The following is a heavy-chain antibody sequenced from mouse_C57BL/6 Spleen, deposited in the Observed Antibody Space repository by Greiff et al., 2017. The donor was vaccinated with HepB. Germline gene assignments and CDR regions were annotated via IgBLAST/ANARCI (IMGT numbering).Heavy chain of an antibody. Sequence: QVQLQQSGAELVRPGASVTLSCKASGYTFTDYEMHWVKQTPVHGLEWIGAIVPETGGTAYNQKFKGKAILTADKSSSTAYMELRSLTSEDSAVYYCTRWSTTVVATDFDYWGQGTTLTVSS. D-gene: IGHD1-1*01. CDR3: TRWSTTVVATDFDY. J-gene: IGHJ2*01. CDR1: GYTFTDYE. V-gene: IGHV1-15*01. CDR2: IVPETGGT.